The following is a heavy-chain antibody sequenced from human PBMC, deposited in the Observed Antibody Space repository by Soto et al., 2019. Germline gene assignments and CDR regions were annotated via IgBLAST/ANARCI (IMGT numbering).Heavy chain of an antibody. CDR3: ARVFGSIDY. D-gene: IGHD2-21*01. V-gene: IGHV1-8*01. J-gene: IGHJ4*02. CDR1: GYTFTTYD. Sequence: QVQLVQSGAEVKKPGASVKVSCKASGYTFTTYDINWVRQATGQGLEWMGWMNPNSGYTGHAQKFQGRVTMTRDTSTSTAYMELSSLRSEDTAVYYCARVFGSIDYWGQGTLVTVSS. CDR2: MNPNSGYT.